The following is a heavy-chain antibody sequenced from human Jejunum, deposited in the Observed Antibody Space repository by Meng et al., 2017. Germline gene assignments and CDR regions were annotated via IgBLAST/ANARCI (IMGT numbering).Heavy chain of an antibody. V-gene: IGHV4-31*03. CDR1: GGSMNSAGHY. J-gene: IGHJ1*01. D-gene: IGHD4-23*01. CDR2: IHYSGGT. CDR3: ARATAGNSEYFQN. Sequence: GQLQGAGPGGVKPAQTLSPTCTASGGSMNSAGHYWSWIRQDPGKGLEWIGYIHYSGGTYYNPSLKSRVTISVDTSKNQFSLKLNSVSAADTAVYYCARATAGNSEYFQNWGQGTLVTVSS.